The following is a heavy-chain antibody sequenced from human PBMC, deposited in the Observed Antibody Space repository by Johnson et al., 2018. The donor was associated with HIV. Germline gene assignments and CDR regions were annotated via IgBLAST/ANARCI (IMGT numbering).Heavy chain of an antibody. CDR1: GFTFSSYA. Sequence: QVQLVESGGGLVQPGGSLRLSCAASGFTFSSYAMSWVRQAPGKGLEWVAVISYDGSNKYYADSVKGRFTISRDNSKNTLYLQMNSLRAEDTAVYYCARGIADLRAAAGTLDAFDIWGQGTMVTVSS. D-gene: IGHD6-13*01. CDR2: ISYDGSNK. J-gene: IGHJ3*02. CDR3: ARGIADLRAAAGTLDAFDI. V-gene: IGHV3-30*04.